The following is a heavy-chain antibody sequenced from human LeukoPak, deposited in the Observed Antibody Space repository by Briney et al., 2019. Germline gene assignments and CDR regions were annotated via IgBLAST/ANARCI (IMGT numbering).Heavy chain of an antibody. CDR2: ISSSGSTI. CDR1: GFTFSSYE. Sequence: PGGSLRLSCAASGFTFSSYEMNWVRQAPGKGLEWVSYISSSGSTIYYADSVKGRFTISRDNAKNSPYLQMNSLRAEDTAVYYCARDQAAAGRNWGQGTLVTVSS. D-gene: IGHD6-13*01. J-gene: IGHJ4*02. V-gene: IGHV3-48*03. CDR3: ARDQAAAGRN.